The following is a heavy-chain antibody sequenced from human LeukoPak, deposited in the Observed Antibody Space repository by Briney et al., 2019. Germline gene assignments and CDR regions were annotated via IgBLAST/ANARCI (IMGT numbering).Heavy chain of an antibody. D-gene: IGHD6-19*01. CDR1: GYSLTRYW. CDR2: IYPLDSDT. CDR3: ARHPQTYSSGWYLWDY. Sequence: PGESLKISCKGSGYSLTRYWIGWVRQMPGKGLEWMGNIYPLDSDTRYSPSFQGQVTISADKSTNTAYLQWSSLKASDTGMYYCARHPQTYSSGWYLWDYWGQGTLVTVSS. V-gene: IGHV5-51*01. J-gene: IGHJ4*02.